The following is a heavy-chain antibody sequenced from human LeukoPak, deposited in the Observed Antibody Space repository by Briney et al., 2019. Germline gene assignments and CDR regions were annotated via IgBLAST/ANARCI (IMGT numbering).Heavy chain of an antibody. CDR1: SGSITSYY. V-gene: IGHV4-59*01. CDR3: GSVRLGVSFFFDL. D-gene: IGHD1-26*01. CDR2: VYHTGRI. Sequence: PSETLSLTCAVSSGSITSYYWNWIRQSPGGRLEWVGFVYHTGRITYNPSLKSRLSMSVDTSKSQVPLKLTSVTAADTAVYYAGSVRLGVSFFFDLWGRGTLVTVSS. J-gene: IGHJ2*01.